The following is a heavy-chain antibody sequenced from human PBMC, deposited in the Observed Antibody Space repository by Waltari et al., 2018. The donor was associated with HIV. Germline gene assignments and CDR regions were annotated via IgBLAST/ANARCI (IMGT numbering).Heavy chain of an antibody. CDR2: ISACNGNT. J-gene: IGHJ4*02. D-gene: IGHD6-19*01. Sequence: QVQLVQSGAEVKKPGASVKVSCTASGYTFTSYGISWVRKAPGKGLEWMGWISACNGNTHYAQKVQGRVTMTTDTSTSTAYRERRSLRSDDTAVYYCAGGIPSSSGWSVSDYWGQGTLVTVSS. CDR1: GYTFTSYG. V-gene: IGHV1-18*01. CDR3: AGGIPSSSGWSVSDY.